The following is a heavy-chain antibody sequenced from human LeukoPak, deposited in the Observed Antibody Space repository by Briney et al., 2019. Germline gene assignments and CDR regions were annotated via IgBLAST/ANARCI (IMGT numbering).Heavy chain of an antibody. CDR2: IYWDDDK. CDR1: GFSLSISGVG. V-gene: IGHV2-5*02. CDR3: AHRSHLHAFDI. J-gene: IGHJ3*02. Sequence: VSGPTLVKPTQTLTLTCTFSGFSLSISGVGVGWIRQPPGKALEWLALIYWDDDKRYSPSLKSRLTITKDTSKNQVVLTMANMDPVDTATYYCAHRSHLHAFDIWGQGTMVTVSS.